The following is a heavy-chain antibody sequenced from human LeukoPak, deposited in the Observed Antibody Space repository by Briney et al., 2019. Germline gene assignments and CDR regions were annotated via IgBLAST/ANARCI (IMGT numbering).Heavy chain of an antibody. CDR2: MKRKSDGGTT. J-gene: IGHJ4*02. CDR3: TTGGGAYCSGGSCFPETFDY. Sequence: GGSLRLSCVVSGFTLSDAWMSWVRQAPGKGLEWIGRMKRKSDGGTTDYAAPVKGRFTISRDDSQNTLYLQMNSLKTEDTAFYYCTTGGGAYCSGGSCFPETFDYWGQGTLVDVSS. CDR1: GFTLSDAW. D-gene: IGHD2-15*01. V-gene: IGHV3-15*01.